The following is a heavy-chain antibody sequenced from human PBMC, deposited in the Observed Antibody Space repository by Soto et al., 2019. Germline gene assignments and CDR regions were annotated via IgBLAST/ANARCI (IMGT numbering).Heavy chain of an antibody. CDR1: GDSIASVGYY. CDR2: IYSSGSI. CDR3: ARDRGVAGRGFDP. D-gene: IGHD6-19*01. V-gene: IGHV4-31*03. J-gene: IGHJ5*02. Sequence: PSETLSLTCSFSGDSIASVGYYWSWIRQHPGKGLEWIAFIYSSGSIYYNPSLKSRVTISVDTSKNQFSLKLRSVTAADTAVYYCARDRGVAGRGFDPWGQGTLVTVSS.